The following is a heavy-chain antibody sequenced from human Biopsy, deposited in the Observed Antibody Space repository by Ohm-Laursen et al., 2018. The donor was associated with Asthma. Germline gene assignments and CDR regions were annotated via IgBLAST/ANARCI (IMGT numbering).Heavy chain of an antibody. CDR2: ISVYNGNT. V-gene: IGHV1-18*01. CDR3: ARAVDYSHYYGIDV. D-gene: IGHD3-10*01. CDR1: GYTFHSAG. Sequence: AASVKVSCKTSGYTFHSAGITWVLQAPVQFLAWMGWISVYNGNTKVAQKLQDRVTMITDTSTSTAYMELRSLRSDDTAVYFCARAVDYSHYYGIDVWGQGTTVTVS. J-gene: IGHJ6*02.